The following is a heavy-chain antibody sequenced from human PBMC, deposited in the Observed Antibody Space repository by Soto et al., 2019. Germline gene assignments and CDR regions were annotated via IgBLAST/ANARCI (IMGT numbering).Heavy chain of an antibody. CDR1: GGSISSSSYY. Sequence: QLQLQESGPGLVRPSETLSLTCTVSGGSISSSSYYWGWIRQPPGKGLEWIGSIYYSGSTYYNPSLTSRVTISVDTSKTQFSLQLSSVPAADTAVYYCASPKIAFYNWFDPWGQGTLVTVSS. J-gene: IGHJ5*02. CDR2: IYYSGST. V-gene: IGHV4-39*01. CDR3: ASPKIAFYNWFDP. D-gene: IGHD3-3*02.